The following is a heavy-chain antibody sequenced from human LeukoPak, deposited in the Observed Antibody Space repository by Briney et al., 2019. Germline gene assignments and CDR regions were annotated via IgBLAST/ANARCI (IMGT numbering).Heavy chain of an antibody. V-gene: IGHV1-2*02. J-gene: IGHJ5*02. Sequence: ASVKVSRKASGYTFTRHYMNWVGQAPGPRLEWMGWINSDSGFTKYAQKFQGRVTMTRDTSITTGYMDLTRLTSDDTVVYYCARNFGMKGFDPWGQGTLVTVSS. D-gene: IGHD3-3*01. CDR1: GYTFTRHY. CDR2: INSDSGFT. CDR3: ARNFGMKGFDP.